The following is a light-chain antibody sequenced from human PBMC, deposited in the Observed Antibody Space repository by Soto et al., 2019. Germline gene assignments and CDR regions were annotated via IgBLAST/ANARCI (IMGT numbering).Light chain of an antibody. CDR2: AAS. V-gene: IGKV1-39*01. CDR3: QQSSTNPQIA. CDR1: QTIARD. J-gene: IGKJ4*01. Sequence: DIQMTQSPSSLSASVGDRVTITCRASQTIARDLNWYQQKPGKAPNLLIYAASSLESGVPSRFSGSRSRTDFTLTISSLQPEDLATLYRQQSSTNPQIALGGGTRVE.